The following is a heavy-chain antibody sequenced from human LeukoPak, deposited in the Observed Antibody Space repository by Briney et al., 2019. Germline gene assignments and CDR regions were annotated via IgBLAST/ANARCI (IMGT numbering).Heavy chain of an antibody. Sequence: PGRSLRLSCAASGFTFNKYAMHWVRQAPGKGLVWVSRIHSDGFNIVYADSVKGRFTISRDNAKNTLYLQMNSLRAEDTAVYYCVSHRRNWSDNYWGQGTLVTVSS. CDR1: GFTFNKYA. D-gene: IGHD1-1*01. CDR2: IHSDGFNI. V-gene: IGHV3-74*01. J-gene: IGHJ4*02. CDR3: VSHRRNWSDNY.